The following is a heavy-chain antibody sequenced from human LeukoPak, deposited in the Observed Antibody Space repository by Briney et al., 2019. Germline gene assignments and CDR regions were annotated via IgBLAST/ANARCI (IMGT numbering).Heavy chain of an antibody. V-gene: IGHV4-34*01. D-gene: IGHD3-3*01. CDR3: ARGSHDFWSGYKYYFDY. CDR1: GGSISGYY. Sequence: KPSETLSLTCTVSGGSISGYYWSWIRQPPGKGLEWIGEINHSGSTNYNPSLKSRVTISVDTSKNQFSLKLSSVTAADTAVYYCARGSHDFWSGYKYYFDYWGQGTLVTVSS. J-gene: IGHJ4*02. CDR2: INHSGST.